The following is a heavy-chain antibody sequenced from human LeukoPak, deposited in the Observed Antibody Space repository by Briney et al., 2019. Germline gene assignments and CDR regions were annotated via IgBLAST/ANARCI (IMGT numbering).Heavy chain of an antibody. CDR2: ISGYNGKT. J-gene: IGHJ6*03. CDR1: GYTFNTYG. V-gene: IGHV1-18*01. Sequence: ASVKVSCKASGYTFNTYGITWVRQAPGQGLEWMGWISGYNGKTKYAQKLQDRVTMTTDTSTSTAYMELRSLRSDDTAVYYCARATPGGYDFWSGYLGAYYYYMDVWGKGTTVTVSS. D-gene: IGHD3-3*01. CDR3: ARATPGGYDFWSGYLGAYYYYMDV.